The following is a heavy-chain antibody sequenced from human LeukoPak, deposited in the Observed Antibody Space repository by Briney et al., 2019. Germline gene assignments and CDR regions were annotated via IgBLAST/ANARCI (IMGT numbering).Heavy chain of an antibody. Sequence: GGSLRLSCAASGFTFTTYDMSWVRQAPGKGLEWVGRIRSTANGYATAYAASVKGRFTISRDDSKNTAYLQMDSLKTEDTAVYYCTGNYYGSGSYADFDYWGQGTLVTASS. CDR3: TGNYYGSGSYADFDY. CDR2: IRSTANGYAT. CDR1: GFTFTTYD. V-gene: IGHV3-73*01. D-gene: IGHD3-10*01. J-gene: IGHJ4*02.